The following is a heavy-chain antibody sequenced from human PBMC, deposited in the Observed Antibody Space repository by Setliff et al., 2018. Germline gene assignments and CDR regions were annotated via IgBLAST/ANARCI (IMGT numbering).Heavy chain of an antibody. CDR1: GFTFTSYW. J-gene: IGHJ4*02. V-gene: IGHV3-7*01. CDR3: ARTCSGSGCYAGLES. D-gene: IGHD2-15*01. CDR2: LKEDGSVK. Sequence: GGSLRLSCAASGFTFTSYWMHWVRQVPGKGLEWVANLKEDGSVKYYVDSVKGRFTISRDNAKKSLYLQMNSLRPEDTAVYYCARTCSGSGCYAGLESWGQGTPVTVSS.